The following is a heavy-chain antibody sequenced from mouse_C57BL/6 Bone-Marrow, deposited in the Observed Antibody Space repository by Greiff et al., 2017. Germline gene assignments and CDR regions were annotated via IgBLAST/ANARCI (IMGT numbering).Heavy chain of an antibody. V-gene: IGHV1-61*01. CDR2: IYPSDSET. J-gene: IGHJ4*01. D-gene: IGHD2-4*01. CDR1: GYTFTSYW. Sequence: QQSCKASGYTFTSYWMDWAKQRPGQGLEWIGKIYPSDSETHYNQKFKDKATVTVDKSSSPTYMQLSSLTSEDSAVYYCARWGLQPFYYAMDDWGQGTSVTVSS. CDR3: ARWGLQPFYYAMDD.